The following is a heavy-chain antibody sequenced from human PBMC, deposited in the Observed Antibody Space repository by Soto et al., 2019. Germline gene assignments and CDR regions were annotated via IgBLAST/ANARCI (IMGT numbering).Heavy chain of an antibody. CDR3: ARLGYCASTSCPRGGGFDY. Sequence: PSETLSLTCTVSGDSISSGGYFWTWIRQHPGKGLEWIGYIYSSGSAYYNTSLTSRVTISADTSKNQFSLKMTSVTAADTAVYYCARLGYCASTSCPRGGGFDYWGQGTLVTVSS. D-gene: IGHD2-2*01. J-gene: IGHJ4*02. CDR1: GDSISSGGYF. V-gene: IGHV4-31*03. CDR2: IYSSGSA.